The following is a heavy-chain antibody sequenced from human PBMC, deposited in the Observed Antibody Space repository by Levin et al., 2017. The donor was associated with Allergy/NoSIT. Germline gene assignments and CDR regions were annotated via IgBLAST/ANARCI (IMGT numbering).Heavy chain of an antibody. CDR1: GFSFSNFG. Sequence: SGGSLRLSCAASGFSFSNFGMNWVRQAPGKGLEWVSSISGTSGYISYADSVKGRFTISRDDAKNSLSLQMSSLRVEDTAVYFCTRGVLDSWGQGTLVTVSS. J-gene: IGHJ4*02. CDR3: TRGVLDS. CDR2: ISGTSGYI. V-gene: IGHV3-21*06.